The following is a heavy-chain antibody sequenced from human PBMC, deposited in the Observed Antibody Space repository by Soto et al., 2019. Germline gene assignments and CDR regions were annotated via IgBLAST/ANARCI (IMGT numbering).Heavy chain of an antibody. CDR3: ARDLEVEYSSSSHYYGMDV. CDR1: GFTFSSYA. J-gene: IGHJ6*02. CDR2: ISYDGSNK. V-gene: IGHV3-30-3*01. D-gene: IGHD6-6*01. Sequence: GGSLRLSCAASGFTFSSYAMHWVRQAPGKGLEWVAVISYDGSNKYYADSVKGRFTISRDNSKNTLYLQMNSLRAEDTAVYYCARDLEVEYSSSSHYYGMDVWGQGTTVT.